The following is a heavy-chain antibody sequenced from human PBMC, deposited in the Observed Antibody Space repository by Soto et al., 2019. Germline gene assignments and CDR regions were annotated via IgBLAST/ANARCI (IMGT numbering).Heavy chain of an antibody. CDR2: IIPVLDVE. J-gene: IGHJ6*02. V-gene: IGHV1-69*02. Sequence: QVQLVQSGAEVKKPGSSVKVSCKASGGSFTSFIVTWVRQAPGQGLEWMGRIIPVLDVEYYAQKFQGRLTITADKSTNTGYMELRSLRSEDTAVYYCAKSLNPGPATPSYYGMDVWGLGTTVTVSS. CDR1: GGSFTSFI. D-gene: IGHD2-15*01. CDR3: AKSLNPGPATPSYYGMDV.